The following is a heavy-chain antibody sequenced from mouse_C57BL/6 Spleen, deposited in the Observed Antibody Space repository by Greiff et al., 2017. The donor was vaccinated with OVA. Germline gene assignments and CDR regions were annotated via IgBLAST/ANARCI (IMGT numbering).Heavy chain of an antibody. CDR2: IYPSDSET. CDR3: AREADGYYRAMDY. J-gene: IGHJ4*01. Sequence: QVQLQQPGAELVRPGSSVKLSCKASGYTFTSYWMDWVKQRPGQGLEWIGNIYPSDSETHYNQKFKDKATLTVDKSSSTAYMQLSSLTSEDSAVYDCAREADGYYRAMDYWGQGTSVTVSS. D-gene: IGHD2-3*01. CDR1: GYTFTSYW. V-gene: IGHV1-61*01.